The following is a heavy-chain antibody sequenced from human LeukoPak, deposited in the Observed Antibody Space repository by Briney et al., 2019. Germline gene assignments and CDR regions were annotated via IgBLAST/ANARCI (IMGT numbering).Heavy chain of an antibody. Sequence: ASVKVSCKASGYNFTSYGFSWVRQVPGQGLEWVGWLSAPNGHTSYAQNFQGRVTMTTDTSTTTAHMELRSLRSDDTAVYYCARDDAGGSYYFDYWGQGPLVTVSS. CDR3: ARDDAGGSYYFDY. CDR2: LSAPNGHT. V-gene: IGHV1-18*01. J-gene: IGHJ4*02. D-gene: IGHD1-26*01. CDR1: GYNFTSYG.